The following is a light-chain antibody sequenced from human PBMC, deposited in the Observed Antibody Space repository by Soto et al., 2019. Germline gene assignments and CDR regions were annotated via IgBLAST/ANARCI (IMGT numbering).Light chain of an antibody. J-gene: IGKJ1*01. CDR3: QQYRTYS. V-gene: IGKV1-5*01. CDR2: QAS. CDR1: ESISNW. Sequence: IQLTQSPTTLPASVGDRVTLTCRASESISNWLAWYQQRPGTAPKLLIYQASILETAVPSRFSGNGSGTEFTLTISSLQPGDFATYYCQQYRTYSFGQGSRVEIK.